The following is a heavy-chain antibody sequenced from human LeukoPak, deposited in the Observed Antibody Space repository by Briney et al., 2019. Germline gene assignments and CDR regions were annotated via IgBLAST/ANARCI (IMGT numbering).Heavy chain of an antibody. V-gene: IGHV1-69*04. CDR3: ARAPPRLDGYILYY. Sequence: GSSVKVSCKASGGTFSSHAISWVRQAPGQGLEWMGRIIPTTGLANYAQNFQGRVTITADKSTSTAYMELSSLRSEDTAVYYCARAPPRLDGYILYYWGQGTLVTVSS. CDR2: IIPTTGLA. D-gene: IGHD5-24*01. J-gene: IGHJ4*02. CDR1: GGTFSSHA.